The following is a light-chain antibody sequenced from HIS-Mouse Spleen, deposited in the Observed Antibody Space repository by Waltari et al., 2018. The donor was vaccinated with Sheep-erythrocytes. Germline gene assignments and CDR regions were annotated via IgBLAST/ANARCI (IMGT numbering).Light chain of an antibody. J-gene: IGLJ1*01. CDR2: DVS. CDR1: STDGGGYNA. CDR3: CSYAGSYNHV. Sequence: QSALTQPRSVSGSPGQSVPISCPGTSTDGGGYNAVSWYQQHPGKAPKLMIYDVSKRPSGVPDRFSGSKSGNTASLTISGLQAEDEADYYCCSYAGSYNHVFATGTKVTVL. V-gene: IGLV2-11*01.